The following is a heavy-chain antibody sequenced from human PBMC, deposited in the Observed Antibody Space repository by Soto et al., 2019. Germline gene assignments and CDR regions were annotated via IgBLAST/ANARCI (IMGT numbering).Heavy chain of an antibody. Sequence: PAETLSLTCAVSGGSFSGYYWSWIRQPPGKGLEWIGEINHSGSTNYNPSLKSRVTISVDTSKNQFSLKLSSVTAADTAVYYCARILRGTAMVTRYYYGMDVWVQGTTVTVSS. CDR1: GGSFSGYY. CDR2: INHSGST. CDR3: ARILRGTAMVTRYYYGMDV. V-gene: IGHV4-34*01. D-gene: IGHD5-18*01. J-gene: IGHJ6*02.